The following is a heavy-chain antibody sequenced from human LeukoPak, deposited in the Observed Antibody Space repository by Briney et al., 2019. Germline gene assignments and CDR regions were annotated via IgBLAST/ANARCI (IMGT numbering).Heavy chain of an antibody. V-gene: IGHV4-59*01. CDR3: ARDPGIAAAGMDY. CDR1: GGSISSYY. Sequence: TSETLSLTCTVSGGSISSYYWSWIRQPPGKGLEWIGYIYYSGSTNYNPSLKSRVTISVDTSKNQFSLKLSSVTAADTAVYYCARDPGIAAAGMDYWGQGTLVTVSS. J-gene: IGHJ4*02. D-gene: IGHD6-13*01. CDR2: IYYSGST.